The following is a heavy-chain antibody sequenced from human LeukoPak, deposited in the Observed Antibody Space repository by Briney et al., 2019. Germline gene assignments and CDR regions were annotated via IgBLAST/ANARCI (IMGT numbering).Heavy chain of an antibody. CDR2: INHSGST. CDR3: ARESVLAAADANQSFNFDY. D-gene: IGHD6-13*01. J-gene: IGHJ4*02. Sequence: KSSETLSLTCAVYGGSFSGYYWSWIRQPPGKGLEWIGEINHSGSTNYNPSLKSRVTISVDTSKNQFSLKLNSVTPEDTAVYYCARESVLAAADANQSFNFDYWGQGTLVTVSS. V-gene: IGHV4-34*01. CDR1: GGSFSGYY.